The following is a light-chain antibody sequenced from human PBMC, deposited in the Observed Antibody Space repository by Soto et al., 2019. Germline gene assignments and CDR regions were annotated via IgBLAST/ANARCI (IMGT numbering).Light chain of an antibody. CDR2: EAS. J-gene: IGKJ1*01. CDR1: QSSSTY. CDR3: QQSLTTPPS. V-gene: IGKV1-39*01. Sequence: DIQVTQSPASLSASVGDRVTITCRASQSSSTYLNGYQQKPGKAPKLLIFEASSLRAGVSSRFSGSGSGTDFPLTISSLQPEDVATYYCQQSLTTPPSFGQGTKAEI.